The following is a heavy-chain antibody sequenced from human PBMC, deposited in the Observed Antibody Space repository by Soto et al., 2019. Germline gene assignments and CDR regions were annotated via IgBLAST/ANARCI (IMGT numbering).Heavy chain of an antibody. CDR3: AREMDYYDSSGYYYDY. CDR2: INWNGGST. V-gene: IGHV3-20*04. D-gene: IGHD3-22*01. Sequence: GGSLRLSCAASGFTFDDYGMSWVRQAPGKGLEWVSGINWNGGSTGYADSVKGRFTISRDNAKNSLYLQMNSLRAEDTALYYCAREMDYYDSSGYYYDYWGQGTLVTVSS. CDR1: GFTFDDYG. J-gene: IGHJ4*02.